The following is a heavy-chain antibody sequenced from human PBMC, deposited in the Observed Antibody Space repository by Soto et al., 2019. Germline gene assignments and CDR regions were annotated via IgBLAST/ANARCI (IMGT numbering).Heavy chain of an antibody. J-gene: IGHJ6*02. V-gene: IGHV3-23*01. CDR1: GFTFSSYA. CDR3: AKGRSSWKAYYYYGMDV. D-gene: IGHD6-13*01. CDR2: ISGSGGST. Sequence: GGSLRLSCAAPGFTFSSYAISWVRQAPGKAVVWFSAISGSGGSTYSADSVKGRFTISRDNSKNTLYLQMNSLRAEDTAVYYCAKGRSSWKAYYYYGMDVWGQGTTVTVSS.